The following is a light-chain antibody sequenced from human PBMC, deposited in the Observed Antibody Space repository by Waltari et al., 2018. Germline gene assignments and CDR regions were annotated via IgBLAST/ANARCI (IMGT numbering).Light chain of an antibody. CDR2: GAS. V-gene: IGKV3-20*01. CDR3: QQYGSSVMYT. J-gene: IGKJ2*01. CDR1: QSLTKRY. Sequence: VLTQSPGTLSLSPGERATLSCRASQSLTKRYLAWYQQKPGQAPRLPIYGASSRAAGIPDRFSGSGSWTDFTLTISRLEPDDFAVYYCQQYGSSVMYTFGQGTKLEIK.